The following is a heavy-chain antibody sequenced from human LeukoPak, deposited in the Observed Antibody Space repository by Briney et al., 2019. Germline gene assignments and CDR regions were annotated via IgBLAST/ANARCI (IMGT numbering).Heavy chain of an antibody. Sequence: GGTLRPSSAPSGFTPSGLEITWVARAPGTGRGGFSYISSSGSTIYYADSVKGRFTISRDNAKNSLYLQMNSLRAEDTAVYYCARVYSYGYYFDYWGQGTLVTVSS. CDR3: ARVYSYGYYFDY. CDR1: GFTPSGLE. CDR2: ISSSGSTI. V-gene: IGHV3-48*03. D-gene: IGHD5-18*01. J-gene: IGHJ4*02.